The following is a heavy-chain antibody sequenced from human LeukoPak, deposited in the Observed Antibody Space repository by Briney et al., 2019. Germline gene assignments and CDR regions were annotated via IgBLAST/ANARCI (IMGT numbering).Heavy chain of an antibody. D-gene: IGHD6-19*01. CDR3: ATKQWLAPPPDS. J-gene: IGHJ4*02. CDR2: INTDGTVT. V-gene: IGHV3-74*01. Sequence: GWSLRLSCAASGFTFSKYWMLWVRQAPGKGLESVSRINTDGTVTTYADSVKGRFTVSRDNADNTMFLQMNSVRDEDTAVYYCATKQWLAPPPDSWGQGTPVTVSS. CDR1: GFTFSKYW.